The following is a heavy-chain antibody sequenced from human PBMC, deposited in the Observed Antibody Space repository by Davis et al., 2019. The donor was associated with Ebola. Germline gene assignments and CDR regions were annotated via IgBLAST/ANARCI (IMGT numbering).Heavy chain of an antibody. J-gene: IGHJ4*02. CDR3: AKGPKVVTAILGY. CDR1: GFTFSSYG. Sequence: GESLKISCAASGFTFSSYGMHWVRQAPGKGLGWVAVISYDGSNKYYADSVKGRFTISRDNSKNTLYLQMNSLRAEDTAVYYCAKGPKVVTAILGYWGQGTLVTVSS. D-gene: IGHD2-21*02. CDR2: ISYDGSNK. V-gene: IGHV3-30*18.